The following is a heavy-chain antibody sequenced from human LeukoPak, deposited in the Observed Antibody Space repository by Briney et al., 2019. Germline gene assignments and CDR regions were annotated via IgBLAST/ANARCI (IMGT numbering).Heavy chain of an antibody. Sequence: PGGSLRLSCAASGFTVTSNYMNWVRQAPGKGLEWVSVIYSGGSTNYADSVKGRFTISRDNSKSTLYLQMNSLRAEDTAVYYCIYGYTLDFWGQGTLVTVSS. CDR1: GFTVTSNY. J-gene: IGHJ4*02. CDR2: IYSGGST. CDR3: IYGYTLDF. D-gene: IGHD5-18*01. V-gene: IGHV3-53*01.